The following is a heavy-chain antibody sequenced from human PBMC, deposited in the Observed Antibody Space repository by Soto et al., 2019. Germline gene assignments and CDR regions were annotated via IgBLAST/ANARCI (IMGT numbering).Heavy chain of an antibody. V-gene: IGHV3-30*18. CDR3: AKEGDFSFDY. CDR2: ISYDGINK. CDR1: GFSFSRYV. J-gene: IGHJ4*02. Sequence: QVHLVEFGGGVVQPGRSLRLSCAASGFSFSRYVMHWVRQAPGKGLECVAVISYDGINKYYADSVKGRFTLSRDNSKNTLYLQMNNLRGDDTAVYFCAKEGDFSFDYWGQGTLVTVSS. D-gene: IGHD1-26*01.